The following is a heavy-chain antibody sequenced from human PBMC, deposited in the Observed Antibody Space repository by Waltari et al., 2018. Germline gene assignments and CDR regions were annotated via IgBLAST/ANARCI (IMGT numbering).Heavy chain of an antibody. J-gene: IGHJ6*03. Sequence: QVQLVQSGAEVKKPGSSVKVSCKASGGPFSSYAISWVRQAPGHGLEWMGGIIPIFGTANYAQKFQGRVTITADESTSTAYMELSSLRSEDTAVYYCARENRAEAAVPYYYYYMDVWGKGTTVTISS. CDR1: GGPFSSYA. V-gene: IGHV1-69*12. D-gene: IGHD6-13*01. CDR3: ARENRAEAAVPYYYYYMDV. CDR2: IIPIFGTA.